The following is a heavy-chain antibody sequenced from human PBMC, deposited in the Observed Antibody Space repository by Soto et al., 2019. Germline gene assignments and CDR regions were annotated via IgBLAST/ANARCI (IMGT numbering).Heavy chain of an antibody. D-gene: IGHD6-13*01. CDR3: ARGIAAAGNFQH. V-gene: IGHV1-69*02. CDR2: IIPILGIA. Sequence: QVQLVQSGAEVKKPGSSVKVSCKASGGTFSSYTISWVRQAPGQGLEWMGRIIPILGIANYAQKFQGRVTNTADKSTSTAYMELSSLRSEDTAVYYCARGIAAAGNFQHWGQGTLVTVSS. J-gene: IGHJ1*01. CDR1: GGTFSSYT.